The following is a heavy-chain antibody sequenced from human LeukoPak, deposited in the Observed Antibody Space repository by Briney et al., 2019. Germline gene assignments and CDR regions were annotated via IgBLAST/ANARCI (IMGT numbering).Heavy chain of an antibody. V-gene: IGHV3-48*01. CDR2: ISSSSTTV. D-gene: IGHD3-10*01. CDR1: GFTFSSYS. J-gene: IGHJ4*02. Sequence: PGGSLRLSCAASGFTFSSYSMNWVRQAPGKGLEWISYISSSSTTVYYADSVKGRFTISRDNAKNSLYLQMNSLRAEDTAVYYCARLWDFWGQGTLVTVSS. CDR3: ARLWDF.